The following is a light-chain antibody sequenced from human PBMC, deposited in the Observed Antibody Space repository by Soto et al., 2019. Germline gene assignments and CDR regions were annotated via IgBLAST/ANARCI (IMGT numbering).Light chain of an antibody. J-gene: IGKJ1*01. CDR2: GAA. V-gene: IGKV3-20*01. Sequence: EIVLTQSPGTLSLSPGERATLSCRASQSVSNNYLAFYQQKPGRPPRSLIYGAANSAAGSPDRCSGSGSWTAFTLTTSSLQPDDFATYYCQHYNSNSEAFGQGTKVDIK. CDR1: QSVSNNY. CDR3: QHYNSNSEA.